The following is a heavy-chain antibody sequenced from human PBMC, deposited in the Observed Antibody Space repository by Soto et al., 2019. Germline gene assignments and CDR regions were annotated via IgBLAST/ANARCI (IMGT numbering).Heavy chain of an antibody. J-gene: IGHJ5*02. V-gene: IGHV4-59*02. CDR2: MHYGGNT. CDR3: AAGGGAYATPS. Sequence: QVQLEESGAGLVKPSETLSLACSVSGASVTTSYWNWIRQPPGKTLECIDHMHYGGNTDYNPSLKGLVPFSLDPSKKQFPLILTSLTAADTAVYSSAAGGGAYATPSWCQGTWVGVSS. D-gene: IGHD2-21*01. CDR1: GASVTTSY.